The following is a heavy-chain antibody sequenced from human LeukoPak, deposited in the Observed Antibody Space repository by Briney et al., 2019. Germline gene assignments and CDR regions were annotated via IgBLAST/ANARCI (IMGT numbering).Heavy chain of an antibody. D-gene: IGHD6-13*01. J-gene: IGHJ5*02. V-gene: IGHV4-34*01. CDR2: IHHGGST. CDR3: ARAAAGQDNWFDP. CDR1: GGSFSGFY. Sequence: SSETLSLTCAVYGGSFSGFYWSWIRQPPGKGLEWIGEIHHGGSTNYNPSLKSRVTISIDTSKNQFSLKLTSVTAADTAVYYCARAAAGQDNWFDPWGQGTLVTVSS.